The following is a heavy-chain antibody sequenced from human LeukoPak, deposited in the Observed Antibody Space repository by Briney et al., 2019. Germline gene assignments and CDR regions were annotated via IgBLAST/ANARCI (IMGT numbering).Heavy chain of an antibody. J-gene: IGHJ6*03. CDR1: GFSFSGYA. D-gene: IGHD1-26*01. Sequence: PGGSLRLSCVASGFSFSGYAIHWVRQAPGKGLEWVALISYNGGRKDYADSVKGRFTISRDNSKNTLYLQMNSLRGEDTAVYYCAKDGDTMSGTYYYDMDVWGKGTTVTIS. CDR2: ISYNGGRK. CDR3: AKDGDTMSGTYYYDMDV. V-gene: IGHV3-30*04.